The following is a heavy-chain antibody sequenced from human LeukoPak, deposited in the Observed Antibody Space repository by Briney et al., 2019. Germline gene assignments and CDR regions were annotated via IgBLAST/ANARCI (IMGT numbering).Heavy chain of an antibody. Sequence: GGSLRLSCAASGFTFSTFEMNWVRQAPGKGHEWVSSISSSSYYIYYADSVKGRFTISRDNAKNSLFLQMNSLRAEDTAVYYCGAAYSGSSPFDYWGQGTLVTVSS. D-gene: IGHD1-26*01. CDR3: GAAYSGSSPFDY. J-gene: IGHJ4*02. V-gene: IGHV3-21*01. CDR2: ISSSSYYI. CDR1: GFTFSTFE.